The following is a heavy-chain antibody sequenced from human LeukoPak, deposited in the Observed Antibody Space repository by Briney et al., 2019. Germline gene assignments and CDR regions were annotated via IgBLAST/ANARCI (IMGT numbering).Heavy chain of an antibody. CDR3: ARDLPFED. Sequence: ASVKVSCRASGYTFTNYHMHWVRQAPGQGLEWMGRIYPSSGGTNYAQKFQGRITLTTDTSINTAYMELSRLRFDDTAVYYCARDLPFEDWGQGTLVTVSS. CDR1: GYTFTNYH. D-gene: IGHD2/OR15-2a*01. CDR2: IYPSSGGT. J-gene: IGHJ4*02. V-gene: IGHV1-2*06.